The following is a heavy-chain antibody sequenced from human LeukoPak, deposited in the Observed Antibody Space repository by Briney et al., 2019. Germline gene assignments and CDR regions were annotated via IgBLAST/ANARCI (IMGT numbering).Heavy chain of an antibody. CDR1: GGSISSGSYY. V-gene: IGHV4-61*02. Sequence: SETLSLTCTVSGGSISSGSYYWSWIRQPAGKGLEWIGRIYTSRSTNYNPSLKSRVTISVDTSKNQFSLKLSSVTAADTAVYYCAGDSSGPFDYWGQGTLVTVSS. CDR2: IYTSRST. D-gene: IGHD3-22*01. J-gene: IGHJ4*02. CDR3: AGDSSGPFDY.